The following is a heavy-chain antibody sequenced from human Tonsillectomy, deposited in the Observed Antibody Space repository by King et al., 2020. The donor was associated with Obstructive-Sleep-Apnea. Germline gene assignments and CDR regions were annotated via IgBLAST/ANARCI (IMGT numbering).Heavy chain of an antibody. Sequence: VQLQQWGAGLLKPSETLSLTCAVYGGSFSGYYWSWIRQPPGKGLEWIGEINHSGSTNYNPFLKSRVTISVDTSKNQFSLKLSSVTAADTAVYYCARCRGGPSSSWYPSWGQGTLVTVSS. D-gene: IGHD6-13*01. J-gene: IGHJ4*02. CDR1: GGSFSGYY. CDR3: ARCRGGPSSSWYPS. CDR2: INHSGST. V-gene: IGHV4-34*01.